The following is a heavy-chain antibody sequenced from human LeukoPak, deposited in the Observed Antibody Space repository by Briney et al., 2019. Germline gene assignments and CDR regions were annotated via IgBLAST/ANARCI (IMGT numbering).Heavy chain of an antibody. Sequence: SETLSLTCTVTGASISSHYWCWIRQTPGTGLEWIGDIYDRGSSTYNPSLRSRVSISVDTSRNQFSLNLRSVTAADTAVYYCAKIEVGRFDPWGQGTLVTVSS. CDR2: IYDRGSS. D-gene: IGHD1-26*01. V-gene: IGHV4-59*11. CDR3: AKIEVGRFDP. J-gene: IGHJ5*02. CDR1: GASISSHY.